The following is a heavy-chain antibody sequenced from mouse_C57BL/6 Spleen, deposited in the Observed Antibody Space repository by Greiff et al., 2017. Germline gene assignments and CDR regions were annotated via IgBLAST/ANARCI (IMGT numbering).Heavy chain of an antibody. V-gene: IGHV5-17*01. CDR3: ASPYGSSLAWFAY. Sequence: EVKLVESGGGLVKPGGSLKLSCAASGFTFSDYGMHWVRQAPEKGLEWVAYISSGSSTIYYADTVKGRFTISRDNAKNTLFLQMTSLRSEDTAMYYCASPYGSSLAWFAYWGQGTLVTVSA. D-gene: IGHD1-1*01. J-gene: IGHJ3*01. CDR1: GFTFSDYG. CDR2: ISSGSSTI.